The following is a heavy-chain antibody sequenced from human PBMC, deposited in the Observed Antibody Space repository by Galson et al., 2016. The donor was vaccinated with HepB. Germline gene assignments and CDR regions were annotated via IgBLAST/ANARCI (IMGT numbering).Heavy chain of an antibody. V-gene: IGHV3-23*01. CDR1: GFTFTNYA. D-gene: IGHD2-2*02. J-gene: IGHJ4*02. CDR3: AKDISALVLPAAIDY. CDR2: ISGSGGST. Sequence: SLRLSCVASGFTFTNYALNWVRQAPGKGLEWVSGISGSGGSTYYADSVKGRFTISRDQSNNTLHLQMNSLRAEDTAIYFCAKDISALVLPAAIDYWGQGTLVTVSS.